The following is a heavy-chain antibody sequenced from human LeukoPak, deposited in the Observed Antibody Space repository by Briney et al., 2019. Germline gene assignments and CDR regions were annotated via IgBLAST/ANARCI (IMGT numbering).Heavy chain of an antibody. Sequence: GGSLRLSCAASEFSVGSNYMTWVRQAPGKGLEWVSLIYSGGSTYYADSVKGRFTISRDNAKNSLYLQMNSLRAEDTAVYYCARETIAAAGKAFDPWGQGTLVTVSS. J-gene: IGHJ5*02. CDR1: EFSVGSNY. D-gene: IGHD6-13*01. CDR2: IYSGGST. CDR3: ARETIAAAGKAFDP. V-gene: IGHV3-66*01.